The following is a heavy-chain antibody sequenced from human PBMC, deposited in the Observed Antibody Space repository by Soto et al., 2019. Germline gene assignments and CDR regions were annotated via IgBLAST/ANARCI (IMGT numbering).Heavy chain of an antibody. CDR3: AGGPGVARNY. CDR2: IYHSGST. V-gene: IGHV4-30-2*01. Sequence: QLQLQESGSGLVKPSQTLSLTCAVSGGSISSGGYSWSWIRQPPGKGLGWIGDIYHSGSTYYNPSLKRRVTIAVDRSKNQFSPKLRSVTAADTAVYYCAGGPGVARNYWGQGTPGTVSS. J-gene: IGHJ4*02. CDR1: GGSISSGGYS. D-gene: IGHD5-12*01.